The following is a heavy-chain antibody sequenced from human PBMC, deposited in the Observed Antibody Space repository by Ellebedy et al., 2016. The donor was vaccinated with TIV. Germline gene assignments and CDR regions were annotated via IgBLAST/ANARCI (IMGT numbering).Heavy chain of an antibody. Sequence: GGSLRLSXAASGFTFSSYGMHWVRQAPGKGLEWVAVIWYDGSNKYYADSVKGRFTISRDNSKNTLYLQMNSLRAEDTAVYYCARKTIAAAGEDAFDIWGQGTMVTVSS. D-gene: IGHD6-13*01. J-gene: IGHJ3*02. CDR1: GFTFSSYG. CDR2: IWYDGSNK. V-gene: IGHV3-33*01. CDR3: ARKTIAAAGEDAFDI.